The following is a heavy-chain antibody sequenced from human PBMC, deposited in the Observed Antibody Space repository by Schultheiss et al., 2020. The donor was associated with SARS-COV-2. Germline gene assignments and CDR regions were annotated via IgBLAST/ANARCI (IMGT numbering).Heavy chain of an antibody. J-gene: IGHJ4*02. CDR3: ARSYASLDY. CDR2: INTNTGNP. D-gene: IGHD3-16*01. V-gene: IGHV7-4-1*02. CDR1: DQTVTNYD. Sequence: ASVKVSCKSSDQTVTNYDITWVRQAPGQGLEWKGWINTNTGNPTYAQGFTGRFVFSLDTSVSTAYLQISSLKAEDTAVYYCARSYASLDYWGQGTLVTVSS.